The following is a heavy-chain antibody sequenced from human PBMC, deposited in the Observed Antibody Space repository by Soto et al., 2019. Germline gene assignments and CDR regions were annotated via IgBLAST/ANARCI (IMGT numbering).Heavy chain of an antibody. V-gene: IGHV3-7*01. CDR1: AFTFSRYL. CDR2: IKQDGGEK. J-gene: IGHJ3*02. CDR3: ARDLRYDAFDI. Sequence: GGSLRLSCAASAFTFSRYLLTWVRQAPGKGLEWVANIKQDGGEKYYVDSVKGRFTISRDNAKNSLFLEMNSLRAEDTAVYYCARDLRYDAFDIWGQGTMVTVSS.